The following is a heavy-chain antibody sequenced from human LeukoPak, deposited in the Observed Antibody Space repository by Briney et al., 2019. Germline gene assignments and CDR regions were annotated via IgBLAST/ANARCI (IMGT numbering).Heavy chain of an antibody. CDR1: GFTFSSYS. Sequence: GGSLRLSCAASGFTFSSYSMNRVRQAPGKGLEWVSYISSSSSTIYYADSVKGRFTISRDNAKNSLYLQMNSLRAEDTAVYYCARDSRQSFDIWGQGTMVTVSS. CDR3: ARDSRQSFDI. CDR2: ISSSSSTI. V-gene: IGHV3-48*04. J-gene: IGHJ3*02.